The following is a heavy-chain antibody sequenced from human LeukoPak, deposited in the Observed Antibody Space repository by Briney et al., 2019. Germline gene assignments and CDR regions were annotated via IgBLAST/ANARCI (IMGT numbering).Heavy chain of an antibody. J-gene: IGHJ3*02. V-gene: IGHV3-11*01. D-gene: IGHD4-17*01. CDR1: GFTFSDYY. CDR2: ISSSGSTI. Sequence: PGGSLRLSCAASGFTFSDYYMSWIRQAPGKGLEWVSYISSSGSTIYYADSAKGRFTISRDNAKNSLYLQMNSLRAEDTAVYYCARVAVTTFAFDIWGQGTMVTVSS. CDR3: ARVAVTTFAFDI.